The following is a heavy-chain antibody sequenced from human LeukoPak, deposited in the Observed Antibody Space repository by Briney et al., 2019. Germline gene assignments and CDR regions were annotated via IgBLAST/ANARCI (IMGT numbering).Heavy chain of an antibody. J-gene: IGHJ5*02. V-gene: IGHV4-39*07. D-gene: IGHD3-16*01. CDR3: ARRSMITFGGVRMWFDP. CDR1: GGSIRSNLYY. Sequence: SETLSLTCSVSGGSIRSNLYYWAWIRQSPGKGLEWIGSIFYSGNTYYNSSLKSRVTISVDTSKNQFSLNLTSVTAADTAVYYCARRSMITFGGVRMWFDPWGQGTLVTVSS. CDR2: IFYSGNT.